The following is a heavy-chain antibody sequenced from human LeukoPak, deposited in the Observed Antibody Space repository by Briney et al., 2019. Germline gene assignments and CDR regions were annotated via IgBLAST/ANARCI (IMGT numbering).Heavy chain of an antibody. J-gene: IGHJ4*02. Sequence: ASVKVSCKASGYTFTGYYMHWVRQAPGQGLEWMGWISPNSGGTNYAQKFQGRVTMTRDTSISTAYMELSRLRSDDTAVYYCARDPLTQWLASFDYWGQGTLVTVSS. V-gene: IGHV1-2*02. D-gene: IGHD6-19*01. CDR1: GYTFTGYY. CDR3: ARDPLTQWLASFDY. CDR2: ISPNSGGT.